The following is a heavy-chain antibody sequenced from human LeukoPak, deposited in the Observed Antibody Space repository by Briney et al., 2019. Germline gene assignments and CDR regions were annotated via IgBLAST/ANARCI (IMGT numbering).Heavy chain of an antibody. CDR1: GGTFSSYA. V-gene: IGHV1-69*05. Sequence: SVRVSCKASGGTFSSYAISWVRQAPGQGLEWMGGIIPIFGTANYAQKFQGRVTITTDESTSTAYMELSSLRSEHTAVYYCARSLSIGSTIFGAPKGNWFDPWGQGTLVSVSS. D-gene: IGHD3-3*01. CDR2: IIPIFGTA. J-gene: IGHJ5*02. CDR3: ARSLSIGSTIFGAPKGNWFDP.